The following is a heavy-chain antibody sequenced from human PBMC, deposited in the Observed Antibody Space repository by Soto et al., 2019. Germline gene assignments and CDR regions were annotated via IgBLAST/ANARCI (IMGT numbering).Heavy chain of an antibody. Sequence: GESLKISCKGSGYSFTSYWISWVRQMPGKGLEWMGRIDPSDSYTNYSPSFQGHVTISADKSISTAYLQWSSLKASDTAMYYCARGEAVVVPAAIQDYYYGMDVWGQGTTVTVSS. V-gene: IGHV5-10-1*01. CDR1: GYSFTSYW. CDR2: IDPSDSYT. D-gene: IGHD2-2*02. CDR3: ARGEAVVVPAAIQDYYYGMDV. J-gene: IGHJ6*02.